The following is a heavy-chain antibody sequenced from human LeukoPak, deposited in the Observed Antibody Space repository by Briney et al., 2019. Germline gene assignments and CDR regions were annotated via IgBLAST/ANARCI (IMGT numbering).Heavy chain of an antibody. Sequence: GGSLRLSCAASGFTFSPVWMHWVRQAPGKGLMWVSHIISDGSYTTYADSVKGRFTISRDNAKNTVYLQMNSPRAEDTAVYYCATDDKYAPSSWGQGTLVTVSS. CDR2: IISDGSYT. D-gene: IGHD2-2*01. CDR3: ATDDKYAPSS. CDR1: GFTFSPVW. V-gene: IGHV3-74*01. J-gene: IGHJ5*02.